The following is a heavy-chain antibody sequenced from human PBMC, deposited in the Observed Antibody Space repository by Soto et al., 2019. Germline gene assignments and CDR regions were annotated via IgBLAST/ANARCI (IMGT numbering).Heavy chain of an antibody. CDR2: VSKSDYT. Sequence: NPGGSLRLSCTVSGFPFNNYGINWVRQAPGKGLEWVSSVSKSDYTYYSDSVKGRFTISRDNAKNSVSLQMNTLRVEDMAVYYCAREDSIIIPAVSDFWGQGTLVTVSS. V-gene: IGHV3-21*01. CDR1: GFPFNNYG. J-gene: IGHJ4*02. CDR3: AREDSIIIPAVSDF. D-gene: IGHD2-2*01.